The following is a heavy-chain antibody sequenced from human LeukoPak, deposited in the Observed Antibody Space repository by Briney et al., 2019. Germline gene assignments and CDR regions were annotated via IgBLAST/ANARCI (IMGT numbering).Heavy chain of an antibody. D-gene: IGHD5-24*01. CDR2: IYYSGST. V-gene: IGHV4-59*01. Sequence: PSETLSLTCTVSGGSISSYYWSWIRQPPGKGLEWIGYIYYSGSTNYNPSLKSRVTISVDTSKNQFSLKLSSVTAADTAVYYCARTTIYPYYYYYGMVVWGQGTTVTVSS. CDR3: ARTTIYPYYYYYGMVV. J-gene: IGHJ6*02. CDR1: GGSISSYY.